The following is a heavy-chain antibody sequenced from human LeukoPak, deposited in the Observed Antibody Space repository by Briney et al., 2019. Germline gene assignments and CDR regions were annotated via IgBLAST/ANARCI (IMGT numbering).Heavy chain of an antibody. V-gene: IGHV3-7*01. D-gene: IGHD5-12*01. CDR1: GFTFSSYW. J-gene: IGHJ4*02. Sequence: GGSLRLSCAASGFTFSSYWMGWVRQAPGKGLEWVVNIKQDGSEKYYVDSVKGRFTISRDNAKNSLYLQMNSLRAEDTAVYYCARVENGYDMFFDYWGQGTLVTVSS. CDR2: IKQDGSEK. CDR3: ARVENGYDMFFDY.